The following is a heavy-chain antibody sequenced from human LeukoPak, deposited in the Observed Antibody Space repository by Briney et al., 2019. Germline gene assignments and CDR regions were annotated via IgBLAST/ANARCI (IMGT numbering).Heavy chain of an antibody. CDR3: ARDRGFLEWTSLFDY. CDR1: GFTFSSYG. Sequence: HPGGSLRLSCAASGFTFSSYGMHWVRQAPGKGLEWVAFIRYDGSNKYYADSVKGRFTISRDNSKNTLYLQMNSLRAEDTAVYYCARDRGFLEWTSLFDYWGQGTLVTVSS. J-gene: IGHJ4*02. D-gene: IGHD3-3*01. CDR2: IRYDGSNK. V-gene: IGHV3-30*02.